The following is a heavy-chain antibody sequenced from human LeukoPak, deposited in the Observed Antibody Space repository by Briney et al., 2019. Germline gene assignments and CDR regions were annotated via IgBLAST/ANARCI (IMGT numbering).Heavy chain of an antibody. CDR1: GYTFTGYY. CDR3: ARDSSGGDGYNFVGGKYRGYFDY. V-gene: IGHV1-2*02. J-gene: IGHJ4*02. D-gene: IGHD5-24*01. Sequence: GASVKVSCKASGYTFTGYYMHWVRQAPGQGLEWMGWINPNSGGTNYAQKFQGRVTMTRDTSISTAYMELSRLRSDDAAVYYCARDSSGGDGYNFVGGKYRGYFDYWGQGTLVTVSS. CDR2: INPNSGGT.